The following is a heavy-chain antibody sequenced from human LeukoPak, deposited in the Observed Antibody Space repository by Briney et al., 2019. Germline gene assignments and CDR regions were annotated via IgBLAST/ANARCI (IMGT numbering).Heavy chain of an antibody. D-gene: IGHD7-27*01. J-gene: IGHJ4*02. Sequence: AGGSLRLSCAASGFTFSTFSMNWVRQAPGKGLEWVSSISTNSRYIYYADSVKGRFTISRDNAKKSLYLQMNSLRAEDTAVFYCARGQGSGDYWGQGTLVTVSS. V-gene: IGHV3-21*01. CDR3: ARGQGSGDY. CDR1: GFTFSTFS. CDR2: ISTNSRYI.